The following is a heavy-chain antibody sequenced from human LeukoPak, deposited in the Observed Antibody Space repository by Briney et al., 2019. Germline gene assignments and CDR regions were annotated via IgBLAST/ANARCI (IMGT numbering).Heavy chain of an antibody. CDR2: LNPDGSNT. J-gene: IGHJ6*03. Sequence: GGSLRLSCAASGFTFSSYWMHWVRQAPGKGLVWVSRLNPDGSNTNYADSVKGRFTISRDNAKNTLYLQMSSLRAEDTAVYYCARGGYGSHYYYYMDVWGKGTTVTVSS. CDR3: ARGGYGSHYYYYMDV. V-gene: IGHV3-74*01. CDR1: GFTFSSYW. D-gene: IGHD5-18*01.